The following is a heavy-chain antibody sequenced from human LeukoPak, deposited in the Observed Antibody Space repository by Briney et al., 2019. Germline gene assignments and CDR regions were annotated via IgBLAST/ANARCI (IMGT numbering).Heavy chain of an antibody. V-gene: IGHV1-8*02. CDR1: GYTFTSYG. J-gene: IGHJ6*02. D-gene: IGHD5-18*01. Sequence: ASVKVSCKASGYTFTSYGISWVRQATGQGLGWMGWMNPNSGNTGYAQKFQGRVTMTRNTSISTAYMELSSLRSEDTAVYYCARQAELGYSYGFGDYYYGMDVWGQGTTVTVSS. CDR3: ARQAELGYSYGFGDYYYGMDV. CDR2: MNPNSGNT.